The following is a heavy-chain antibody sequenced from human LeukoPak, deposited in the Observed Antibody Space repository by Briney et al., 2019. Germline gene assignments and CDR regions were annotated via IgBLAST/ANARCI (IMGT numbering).Heavy chain of an antibody. CDR1: GGTFSSYA. CDR2: IIPIFGTA. J-gene: IGHJ6*03. CDR3: ASSYSSIAARRDYYYYMDV. Sequence: ASVKVSCKASGGTFSSYAISWVRQAPGQGLEWLGGIIPIFGTANYAQKFQGRVTITTDESTSTAYMELSSLRSEDTAVYYCASSYSSIAARRDYYYYMDVWGKGTTVTVSS. V-gene: IGHV1-69*05. D-gene: IGHD6-6*01.